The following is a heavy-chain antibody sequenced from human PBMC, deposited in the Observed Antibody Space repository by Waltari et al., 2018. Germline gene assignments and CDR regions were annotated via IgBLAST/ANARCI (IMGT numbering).Heavy chain of an antibody. CDR1: GGSISSSSYY. CDR3: ARDQGYYYDSSGYYEFDY. D-gene: IGHD3-22*01. Sequence: QLQLQESGPGLVKPSETLSLTCTVSGGSISSSSYYWGWIRHPPGKGLEWIGSIYYSGSTYYNPSLKSRVTISVDTSRNQFSLKLSSVTAADTAVYYCARDQGYYYDSSGYYEFDYWGQGTLVTVSS. CDR2: IYYSGST. V-gene: IGHV4-39*07. J-gene: IGHJ4*02.